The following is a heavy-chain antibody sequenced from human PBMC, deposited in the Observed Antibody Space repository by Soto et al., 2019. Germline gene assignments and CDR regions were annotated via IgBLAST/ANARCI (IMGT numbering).Heavy chain of an antibody. CDR2: IYYSGST. CDR1: GGSISSSNYF. D-gene: IGHD3-22*01. CDR3: AKQRLLLRVGFDP. Sequence: SETLSLTCTVSGGSISSSNYFWGWIRQPPGKGLEWIGSIYYSGSTYYNPSLKSRVTISVDTSKNQFSLKLSSVTAADTAVYYCAKQRLLLRVGFDPWGQGTLVTVSS. J-gene: IGHJ5*02. V-gene: IGHV4-39*01.